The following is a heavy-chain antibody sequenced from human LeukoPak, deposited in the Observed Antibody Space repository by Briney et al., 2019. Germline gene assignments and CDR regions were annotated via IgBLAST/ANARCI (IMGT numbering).Heavy chain of an antibody. Sequence: GGSPRLSCAASGFTFSGFEMNWVRQAPGEGLEWVSAISGSGGSTYYADSVKGRFTISRDNSKNTLYLQMNSLRAEDTAVYYCAKVANYGSGSYFDYWGQGTLVTVSS. J-gene: IGHJ4*02. CDR3: AKVANYGSGSYFDY. D-gene: IGHD3-10*01. CDR2: ISGSGGST. V-gene: IGHV3-23*01. CDR1: GFTFSGFE.